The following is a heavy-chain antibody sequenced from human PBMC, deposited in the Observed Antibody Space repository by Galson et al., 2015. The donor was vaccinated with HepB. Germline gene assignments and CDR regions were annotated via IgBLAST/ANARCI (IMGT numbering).Heavy chain of an antibody. CDR1: GFTFSTYW. Sequence: SLRLSCAASGFTFSTYWMSWVRQAPGKGLEWVANINEDGTEKYYVGSVNGRITISRVNAKNSLYLQMNSLRAEDTAVYYCARLHCGASCYVDYWGQGTLVTVSS. CDR3: ARLHCGASCYVDY. D-gene: IGHD2-21*01. CDR2: INEDGTEK. V-gene: IGHV3-7*03. J-gene: IGHJ4*02.